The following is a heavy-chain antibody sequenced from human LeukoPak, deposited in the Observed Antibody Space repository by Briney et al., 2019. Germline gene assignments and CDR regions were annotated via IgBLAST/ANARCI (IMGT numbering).Heavy chain of an antibody. CDR2: ISSSSSYI. CDR3: AREDGYTFDY. V-gene: IGHV3-21*01. D-gene: IGHD5-24*01. Sequence: GGSLRLSCAASGFIFSSYSMNWVRQAQGKGLEWVSSISSSSSYIYYADSMKGRFTISIDNAKNSLYLQMNSLRAEDTAVYYCAREDGYTFDYWGQGTLVTGSS. CDR1: GFIFSSYS. J-gene: IGHJ4*02.